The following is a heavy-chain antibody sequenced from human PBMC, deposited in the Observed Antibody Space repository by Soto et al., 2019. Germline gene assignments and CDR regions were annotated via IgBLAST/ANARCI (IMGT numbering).Heavy chain of an antibody. CDR2: IKQDGGER. CDR3: ARGDSGYDSNSLDY. V-gene: IGHV3-7*01. J-gene: IGHJ4*02. Sequence: EVQLVESGGGLVQPGGSLRLSCAASGFIFSTYWMNWVRQAPGKGLEWVASIKQDGGERYYVDSVKGRFTISRDSAKNSLYLEMNSLRAQDTAVYYCARGDSGYDSNSLDYWGQGTLVTVSS. D-gene: IGHD5-12*01. CDR1: GFIFSTYW.